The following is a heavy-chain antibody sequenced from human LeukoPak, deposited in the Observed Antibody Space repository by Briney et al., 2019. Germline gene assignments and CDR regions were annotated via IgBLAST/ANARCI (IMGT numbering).Heavy chain of an antibody. V-gene: IGHV1-18*01. CDR2: ISVYSGKA. J-gene: IGHJ4*02. CDR1: GFTFSTYG. D-gene: IGHD4-4*01. Sequence: ASVKVSCKASGFTFSTYGVSWVRQAPGQGLEWMGGISVYSGKATYAQKFQTRVTLTTDTSTDTVYMELRSLRSDDTAVYYCARDLGDYSNPFYFDYWGQGTLVTVSS. CDR3: ARDLGDYSNPFYFDY.